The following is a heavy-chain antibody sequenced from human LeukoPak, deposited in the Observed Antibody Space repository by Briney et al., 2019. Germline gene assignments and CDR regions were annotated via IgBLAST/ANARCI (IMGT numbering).Heavy chain of an antibody. CDR3: AELGITMIGGV. J-gene: IGHJ6*04. Sequence: GGSLRLSCAASGFIFSTYCMSWVRQAPGKGLEWVANIKPDGSEKYCVDSVKGRFTISRDNAKNSLYLQMNSLRAEDTAVYYCAELGITMIGGVWGKGTTVTISS. V-gene: IGHV3-7*01. CDR1: GFIFSTYC. CDR2: IKPDGSEK. D-gene: IGHD3-10*02.